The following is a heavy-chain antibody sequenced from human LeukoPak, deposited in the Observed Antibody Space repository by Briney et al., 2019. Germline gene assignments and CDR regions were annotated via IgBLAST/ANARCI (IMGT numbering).Heavy chain of an antibody. D-gene: IGHD6-19*01. Sequence: GGSLRLSCAASGFTFSSYAMSWVRQAPGNGLEWVSAISGSGGSTYYADSVKGRFTISRDNSKNTLYLQMNSLRAEDTAVYYCAKSSPLAIAVARAFDIWGQGTMVTVSS. J-gene: IGHJ3*02. CDR1: GFTFSSYA. CDR3: AKSSPLAIAVARAFDI. V-gene: IGHV3-23*01. CDR2: ISGSGGST.